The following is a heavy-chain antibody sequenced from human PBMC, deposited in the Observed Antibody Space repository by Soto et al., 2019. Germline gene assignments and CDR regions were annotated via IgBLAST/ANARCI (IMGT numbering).Heavy chain of an antibody. CDR3: ARVSPYGIGRQDFDY. CDR1: GGSVSSGSYY. V-gene: IGHV4-61*01. J-gene: IGHJ4*02. CDR2: IYYSGST. Sequence: PSETLSLTCTVSGGSVSSGSYYWSWIRQPPGKGLEWIGYIYYSGSTNYNPSLKSRVTISVDTSKNQFSLKLSSVTAADTAVYYCARVSPYGIGRQDFDYWGQGTLVTVSS. D-gene: IGHD3-9*01.